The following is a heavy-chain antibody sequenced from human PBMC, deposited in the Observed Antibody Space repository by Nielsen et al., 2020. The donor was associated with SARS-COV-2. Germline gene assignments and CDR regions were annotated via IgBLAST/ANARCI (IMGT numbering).Heavy chain of an antibody. CDR1: GFIFSDYY. V-gene: IGHV3-30*02. J-gene: IGHJ4*02. CDR2: IWYDGSNK. CDR3: AKGHSVQNRYSYGLNEY. D-gene: IGHD5-18*01. Sequence: GESPKISCAAFGFIFSDYYMNWVRQVPGKGPEWVGVIWYDGSNKYYADSVKGRFTISRDNSKNTLYLQMNSLRAADTAVYYCAKGHSVQNRYSYGLNEYWSQGTQVTVSS.